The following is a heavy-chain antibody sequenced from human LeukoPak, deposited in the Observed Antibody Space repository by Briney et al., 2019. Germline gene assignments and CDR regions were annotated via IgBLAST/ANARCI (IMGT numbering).Heavy chain of an antibody. CDR1: GFTFSDYY. J-gene: IGHJ5*02. D-gene: IGHD3-22*01. V-gene: IGHV3-11*01. CDR3: ARVLYYDSSGYYEGWFDP. CDR2: ISSSGSTI. Sequence: PGGSLRLCCAASGFTFSDYYMSWIRQATGKGLEWVSYISSSGSTIYYADSVKGRFTISRDNAKNSLYLQMNSLRAEDTAVYHCARVLYYDSSGYYEGWFDPWGQGTLVTVSS.